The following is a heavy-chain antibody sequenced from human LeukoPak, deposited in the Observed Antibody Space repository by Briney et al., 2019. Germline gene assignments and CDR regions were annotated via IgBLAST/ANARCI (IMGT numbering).Heavy chain of an antibody. CDR3: ALNDFWSGYLYYYYYYMDV. Sequence: ASVKVSCKASGGTFSSHAISWVRQAPGQGLEWMGGIIPIFGTANYAQKFQGRVTITTDESTSTAYMELSSLRSEDTAVYYCALNDFWSGYLYYYYYYMDVWGKGTTVTVSS. J-gene: IGHJ6*03. CDR1: GGTFSSHA. CDR2: IIPIFGTA. D-gene: IGHD3-3*01. V-gene: IGHV1-69*05.